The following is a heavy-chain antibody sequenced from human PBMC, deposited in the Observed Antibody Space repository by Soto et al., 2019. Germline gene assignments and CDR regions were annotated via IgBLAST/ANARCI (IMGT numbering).Heavy chain of an antibody. V-gene: IGHV4-39*01. Sequence: QLQLQESGPGLVKPSETLSLTCSVSDDSINSDKYYWGWIRQPPGKGLEWIGSIYYRGNAYYNPSLPTRLTISLDKSKSQFSLKLNSVTAADSAVYFCARLEGLATISYYFDFWGPGALVTVSS. CDR3: ARLEGLATISYYFDF. CDR1: DDSINSDKYY. CDR2: IYYRGNA. J-gene: IGHJ4*02. D-gene: IGHD5-12*01.